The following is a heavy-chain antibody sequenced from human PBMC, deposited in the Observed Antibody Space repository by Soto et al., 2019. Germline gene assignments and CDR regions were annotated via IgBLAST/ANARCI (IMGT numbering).Heavy chain of an antibody. J-gene: IGHJ4*02. D-gene: IGHD3-3*01. CDR3: GKGDTIFGVVDD. Sequence: RLSCAGSGCTFSDYFITWIRQAPGKGLDWISYINNDATYRKYADSVKGRFTVSRDNAKNSVFLQMNSLRPEDTALYYCGKGDTIFGVVDDWGPGTLVTVSS. V-gene: IGHV3-11*06. CDR1: GCTFSDYF. CDR2: INNDATYR.